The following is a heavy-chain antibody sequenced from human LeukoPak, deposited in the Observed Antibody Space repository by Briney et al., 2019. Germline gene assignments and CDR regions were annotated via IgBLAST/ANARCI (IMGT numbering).Heavy chain of an antibody. J-gene: IGHJ4*02. CDR1: GFSFSTYG. CDR2: IWYDGNNK. Sequence: GRSLRLSCAASGFSFSTYGMHWVRQAPGKGLEWVAVIWYDGNNKAYADSVKGRFITSRDNSKNMLYLQMNSLGADDTAIYYCANGRSHSTGWYFDYWGQGTLVTVSS. D-gene: IGHD6-19*01. V-gene: IGHV3-33*06. CDR3: ANGRSHSTGWYFDY.